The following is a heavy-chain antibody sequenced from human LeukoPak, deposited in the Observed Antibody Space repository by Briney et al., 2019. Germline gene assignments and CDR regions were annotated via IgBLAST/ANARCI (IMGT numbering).Heavy chain of an antibody. CDR3: ARDRWYGSGRYYYYGMDV. J-gene: IGHJ6*02. D-gene: IGHD3-10*01. V-gene: IGHV1-46*01. CDR1: GYTFTSYY. Sequence: ASVKVSCKASGYTFTSYYMHWVRQAPGQGLEWMGIINPSGGSTSYAQKFQGRVTMTRDTSTSTAYMELRSLRSDDTAVYYCARDRWYGSGRYYYYGMDVWGQGTTVTVSS. CDR2: INPSGGST.